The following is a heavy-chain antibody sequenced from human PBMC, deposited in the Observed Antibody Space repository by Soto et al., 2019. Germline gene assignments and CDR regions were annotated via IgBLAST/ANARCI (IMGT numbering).Heavy chain of an antibody. CDR1: GDSCSNSW. D-gene: IGHD5-18*01. Sequence: GSLKRSFNGAGDSCSNSWIGRVRQIPGKGVEWMAIIYPGGSGTRCNPSFEGQVTISADKYISTAHLQWSSLKASDTALFYFARESRYGDYYFGLGVWGQGATVTVSS. V-gene: IGHV5-51*01. CDR2: IYPGGSGT. J-gene: IGHJ6*02. CDR3: ARESRYGDYYFGLGV.